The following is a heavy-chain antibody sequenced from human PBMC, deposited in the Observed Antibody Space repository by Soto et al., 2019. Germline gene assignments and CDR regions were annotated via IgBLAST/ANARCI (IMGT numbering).Heavy chain of an antibody. Sequence: SETLSLTCTVSGGSISSGGYDWSWIRQHPGKGLEWIGYIYYSGSTYYNPSLKSRVTISVDTSKDQFSLKLSSVTAADTAVYYCARERFYDFWSGPPTGGMDVWGQGTTVTVSS. D-gene: IGHD3-3*01. CDR2: IYYSGST. J-gene: IGHJ6*02. CDR3: ARERFYDFWSGPPTGGMDV. V-gene: IGHV4-31*03. CDR1: GGSISSGGYD.